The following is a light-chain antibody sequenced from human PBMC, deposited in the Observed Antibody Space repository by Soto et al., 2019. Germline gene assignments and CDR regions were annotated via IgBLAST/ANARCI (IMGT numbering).Light chain of an antibody. J-gene: IGKJ5*01. Sequence: EIVLTQSPGTLSLSPGERATLSCRASQSISSIYLSWYQQKPGQAPRLLIYGASSRAPGIPDRFSGSGSGTDFTLTISRLEPEDFAVYYCQQCGSSPITFGQGTRLEIK. V-gene: IGKV3-20*01. CDR2: GAS. CDR1: QSISSIY. CDR3: QQCGSSPIT.